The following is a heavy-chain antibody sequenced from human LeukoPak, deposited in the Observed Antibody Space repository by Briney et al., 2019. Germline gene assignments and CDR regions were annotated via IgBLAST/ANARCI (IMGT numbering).Heavy chain of an antibody. D-gene: IGHD6-13*01. CDR1: GGSISSGGYY. Sequence: SETLSLTCTVSGGSISSGGYYWSWIRQHPGKGLEWIGYIYYSGSTYYKPSLKSRVTISVDTSKNQFSLKLSSVTAADTAVYYCAGAYSSSWQNWFDPWGQGTLVTVSS. CDR2: IYYSGST. J-gene: IGHJ5*02. V-gene: IGHV4-31*03. CDR3: AGAYSSSWQNWFDP.